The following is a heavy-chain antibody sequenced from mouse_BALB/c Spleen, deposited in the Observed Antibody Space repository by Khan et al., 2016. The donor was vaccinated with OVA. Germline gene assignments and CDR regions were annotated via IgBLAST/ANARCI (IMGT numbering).Heavy chain of an antibody. CDR1: GYTFTSYT. D-gene: IGHD2-14*01. CDR2: INPSNGYT. CDR3: VRDGDYYRNDGWFAY. V-gene: IGHV1-4*01. Sequence: VQLQQSGAELARPGASVKMSCKASGYTFTSYTIHWIKLRPGQGLEWIGYINPSNGYTNYNQKFKAKATLTADKSSTTAYMQLSSLTSDDSAVYNCVRDGDYYRNDGWFAYWGQGTLVTVSA. J-gene: IGHJ3*01.